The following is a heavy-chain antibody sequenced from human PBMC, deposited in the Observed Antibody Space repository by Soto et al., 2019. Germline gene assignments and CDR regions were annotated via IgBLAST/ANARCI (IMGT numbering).Heavy chain of an antibody. V-gene: IGHV3-23*01. CDR1: GFTFSSYA. CDR3: AKDLRDYDILTGSSYYYYGMDV. J-gene: IGHJ6*02. CDR2: ISGSGGST. D-gene: IGHD3-9*01. Sequence: GGSLRLTCAASGFTFSSYAMSWVRQAPGKGLEWVSAISGSGGSTYYADSVKGRFTISRDNSKNTLYLQMNSLRAEDTAVYYCAKDLRDYDILTGSSYYYYGMDVWGQGTTVTVSS.